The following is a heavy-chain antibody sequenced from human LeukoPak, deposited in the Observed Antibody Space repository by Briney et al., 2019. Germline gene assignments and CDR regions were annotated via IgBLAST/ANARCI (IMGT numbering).Heavy chain of an antibody. D-gene: IGHD5-18*01. V-gene: IGHV3-30*18. CDR2: ISYDGSNT. J-gene: IGHJ2*01. Sequence: PGGSLRLSCAASGFTFSSYGMHWVRQAPGKGLEWVAVISYDGSNTYYADSVKGRFTISRDNSKNTLYLQLNSLRTEDTAVYYCAKDADTATIIYWYFDLWGRGTLVTVSS. CDR1: GFTFSSYG. CDR3: AKDADTATIIYWYFDL.